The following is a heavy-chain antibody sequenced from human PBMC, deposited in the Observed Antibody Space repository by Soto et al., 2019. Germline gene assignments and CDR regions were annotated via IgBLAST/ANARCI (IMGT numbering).Heavy chain of an antibody. CDR2: SSATGAGT. J-gene: IGHJ4*02. Sequence: SCAASGFTFSSYGMTWVRQAPGKGLEWVSFSSATGAGTYYADSVKGRFTISRDNSKNTLYLQMTSLRADDTAVYYCAKDRRAGGNYGFYSDFWGQGALVT. V-gene: IGHV3-23*01. D-gene: IGHD1-7*01. CDR3: AKDRRAGGNYGFYSDF. CDR1: GFTFSSYG.